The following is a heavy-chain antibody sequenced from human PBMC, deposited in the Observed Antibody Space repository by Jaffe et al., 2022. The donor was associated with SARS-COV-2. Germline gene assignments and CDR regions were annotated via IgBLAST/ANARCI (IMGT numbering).Heavy chain of an antibody. CDR3: AKIKGRGYSYGSGDY. Sequence: QVQLVESGGGVVQPGRSLRLSCAASGFTFSSYGMHWVRQAPGKGLEWVAVISYDGSNKYYADSVKGRFTISRDNSKNTLYLQMNSLRAEDTAVYYCAKIKGRGYSYGSGDYWGQGTLVTVSS. V-gene: IGHV3-30*18. CDR2: ISYDGSNK. CDR1: GFTFSSYG. D-gene: IGHD5-18*01. J-gene: IGHJ4*02.